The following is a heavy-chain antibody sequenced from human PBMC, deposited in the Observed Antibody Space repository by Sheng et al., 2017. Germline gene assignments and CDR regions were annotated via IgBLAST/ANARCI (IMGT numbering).Heavy chain of an antibody. V-gene: IGHV3-23*04. CDR2: TSGSGATT. J-gene: IGHJ4*02. CDR3: AKGRRGYNASPFDF. D-gene: IGHD1-1*01. CDR1: GFIFSSNW. Sequence: EVQLVESGGGLVQPGGSLRLSCAASGFIFSSNWMHWVRHTPGKGLVWVSFTSGSGATTYYADSVKGRFTISRDNSKDTLYLQMNSLRNEDAAVYYCAKGRRGYNASPFDFWGQGTLVTVSS.